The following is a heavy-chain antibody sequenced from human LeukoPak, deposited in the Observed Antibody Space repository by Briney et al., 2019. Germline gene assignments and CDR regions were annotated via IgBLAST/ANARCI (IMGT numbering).Heavy chain of an antibody. CDR2: FDPEDGET. D-gene: IGHD1-26*01. Sequence: ASVKVSCKVSGYTLTELSMHWVRQAPGKGLEWMGGFDPEDGETIYAQKFQGRVTMTEDTSTDKAYMELSSLRSEDTAVYYCATAARGTIWEYFDYWGQGTLVTVSS. CDR1: GYTLTELS. CDR3: ATAARGTIWEYFDY. J-gene: IGHJ4*02. V-gene: IGHV1-24*01.